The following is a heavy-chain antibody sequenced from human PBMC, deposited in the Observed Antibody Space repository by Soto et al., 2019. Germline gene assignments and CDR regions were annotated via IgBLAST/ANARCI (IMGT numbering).Heavy chain of an antibody. V-gene: IGHV4-59*08. J-gene: IGHJ5*02. CDR1: GGSINNYY. CDR3: ARGWGWLDP. D-gene: IGHD3-16*01. Sequence: QVQLQESGPGLVKPSETLSLTCTVSGGSINNYYWTWIRQPPGKGLEWIAYVYYSGNTNYNPSLNSRVPISVDTSKTQFSLQPSSVTAADTAVYYCARGWGWLDPWGQGTLVTVSS. CDR2: VYYSGNT.